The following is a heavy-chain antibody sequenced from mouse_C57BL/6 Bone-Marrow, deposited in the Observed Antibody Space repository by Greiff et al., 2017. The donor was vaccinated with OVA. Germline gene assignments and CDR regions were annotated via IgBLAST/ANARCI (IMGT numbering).Heavy chain of an antibody. Sequence: VQGVESGPELVKPGASVKISCKASGYAFSSSWMNWVKQRPGKGLEWIGRIYPGDGDTNYNGKFKGKATLTADKSSSTAYMQLSSLTSEDSAVYFCARSRYYYGSPSWFAYWGQGTLVTVSA. CDR1: GYAFSSSW. CDR3: ARSRYYYGSPSWFAY. D-gene: IGHD1-1*01. V-gene: IGHV1-82*01. CDR2: IYPGDGDT. J-gene: IGHJ3*01.